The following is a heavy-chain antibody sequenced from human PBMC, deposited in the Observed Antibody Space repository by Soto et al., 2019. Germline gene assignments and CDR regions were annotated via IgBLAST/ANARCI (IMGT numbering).Heavy chain of an antibody. CDR1: GGSDVFNNYP. Sequence: QVQLVQSGAEIKKPASSVKVSCKASGGSDVFNNYPVSWVRQAPGQGLEWMGAIITMFNTADYAQRFLGRVTITADEFTRTVYMELTSLTSGDPAVYYCARHYPTAVSGAGWFDTWGQGTLVTVSS. CDR3: ARHYPTAVSGAGWFDT. D-gene: IGHD6-19*01. CDR2: IITMFNTA. V-gene: IGHV1-69*01. J-gene: IGHJ5*02.